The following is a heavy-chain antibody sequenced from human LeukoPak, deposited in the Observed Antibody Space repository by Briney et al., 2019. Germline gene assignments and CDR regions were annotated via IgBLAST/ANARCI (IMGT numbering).Heavy chain of an antibody. CDR1: GGSINNGGYY. CDR3: ARGSRGEKVLDY. CDR2: IYYSGST. V-gene: IGHV4-31*03. D-gene: IGHD3-16*01. Sequence: SETLSLTCTVSGGSINNGGYYWSWIRQHPGKGLEWIGYIYYSGSTYYNPSLKSRVTISVDTSKNQFSLKLSSVTAADTAVYYCARGSRGEKVLDYWGQGTLVTVSS. J-gene: IGHJ4*02.